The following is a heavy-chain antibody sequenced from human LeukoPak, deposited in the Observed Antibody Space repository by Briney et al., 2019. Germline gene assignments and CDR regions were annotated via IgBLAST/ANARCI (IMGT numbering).Heavy chain of an antibody. CDR3: AKDWGYSYGSSFDY. V-gene: IGHV3-9*01. CDR2: ISWNSGSI. D-gene: IGHD5-18*01. Sequence: GGSLRISCAASGFTFDDYAMHWVRQAPGKGLEWVSGISWNSGSIGYADSVKGRFTISRDNAKNSLYLQMNSLRAEDTALYYCAKDWGYSYGSSFDYWGQGTLVTVSS. CDR1: GFTFDDYA. J-gene: IGHJ4*02.